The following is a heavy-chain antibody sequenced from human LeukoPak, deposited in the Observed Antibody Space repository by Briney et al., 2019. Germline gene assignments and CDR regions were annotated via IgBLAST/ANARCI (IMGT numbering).Heavy chain of an antibody. CDR1: GYTFTGYY. V-gene: IGHV1-2*02. CDR3: TRRGFYGSGSYSEVDY. J-gene: IGHJ4*02. Sequence: ASVKVSCKASGYTFTGYYMHWVRQAPGQGLEWMGWINPNSGGTNYAQKFQDRVTMTRDTSISTAYMELSRLRSDDTAVYYCTRRGFYGSGSYSEVDYWGQGTLVTVSS. D-gene: IGHD3-10*01. CDR2: INPNSGGT.